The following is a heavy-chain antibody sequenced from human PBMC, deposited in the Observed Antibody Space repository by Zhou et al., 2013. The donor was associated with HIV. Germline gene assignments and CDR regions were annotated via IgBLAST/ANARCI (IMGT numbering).Heavy chain of an antibody. J-gene: IGHJ4*02. V-gene: IGHV1-18*01. CDR3: ARDGYCISSRCYDGISDY. CDR2: ISAYNGNT. D-gene: IGHD2-2*03. CDR1: GYTFISYG. Sequence: QVQLVQSGAEVKKPGASVKVSCKASGYTFISYGISWVRQAPGQGLEWMGWISAYNGNTKYAQKLQGRVTMTTGTSTRTAYMELRSLRSDDTAVYYCARDGYCISSRCYDGISDYVGQGTLVTVSS.